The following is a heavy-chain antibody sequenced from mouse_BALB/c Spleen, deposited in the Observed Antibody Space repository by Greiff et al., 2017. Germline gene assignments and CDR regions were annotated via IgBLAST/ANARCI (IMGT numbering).Heavy chain of an antibody. Sequence: EVKLQESGGGLVKPGGSLKLSCAASGFTFSSYAMSWVRQTPEKRLEWVASISSGGSTYYPDSVKGRFTISRDNARNILYLQMSSLRSEDTAMYYCARGRTYYAMDYWGQGTSVTVSS. V-gene: IGHV5-6-5*01. CDR3: ARGRTYYAMDY. CDR1: GFTFSSYA. CDR2: ISSGGST. J-gene: IGHJ4*01.